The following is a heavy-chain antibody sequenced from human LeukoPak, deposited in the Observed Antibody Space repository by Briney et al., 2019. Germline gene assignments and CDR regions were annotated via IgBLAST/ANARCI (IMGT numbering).Heavy chain of an antibody. CDR2: IYSSGST. V-gene: IGHV4-61*02. D-gene: IGHD3-10*01. Sequence: PSQTLSLTCTVSGGSISSGSYYWSWIRQPAGKGLEWIGRIYSSGSTNYNPSLKSRVTISLDTSKNQFSLKLSSVTAADTAVYYCARDALLWFGKWEIRYFDYWGQGALVTVSS. CDR1: GGSISSGSYY. CDR3: ARDALLWFGKWEIRYFDY. J-gene: IGHJ4*02.